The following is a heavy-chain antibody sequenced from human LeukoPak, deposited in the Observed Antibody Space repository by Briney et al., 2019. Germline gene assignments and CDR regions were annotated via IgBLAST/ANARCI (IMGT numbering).Heavy chain of an antibody. Sequence: GESLKVSCKASGYTFTSYGISWVRQAPGQGLEWMGWISAYNGNTNYAQKLQGRVTMTTDTSTSTAYMELRSLRSDDTAVYYCAARRWTFFLTGDSSGSDYWGQGTLVTVSS. CDR1: GYTFTSYG. CDR3: AARRWTFFLTGDSSGSDY. D-gene: IGHD7-27*01. J-gene: IGHJ4*02. CDR2: ISAYNGNT. V-gene: IGHV1-18*01.